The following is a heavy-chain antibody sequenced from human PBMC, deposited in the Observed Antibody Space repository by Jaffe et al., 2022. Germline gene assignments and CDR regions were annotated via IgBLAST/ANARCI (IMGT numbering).Heavy chain of an antibody. CDR2: IHYGGST. J-gene: IGHJ4*02. CDR3: ARQRKFYDYLTGYSPAYFDS. Sequence: QHQFQESGPGLVKPSETLSLTCVVSGGYITISDYYWAWIRQSPGKGLEWIGSIHYGGSTSYNPSLKSRLTISVDTSRNHFSVKLNSVTAADTAVYYCARQRKFYDYLTGYSPAYFDSWGQGTLVTVSS. V-gene: IGHV4-39*01. CDR1: GGYITISDYY. D-gene: IGHD3-9*01.